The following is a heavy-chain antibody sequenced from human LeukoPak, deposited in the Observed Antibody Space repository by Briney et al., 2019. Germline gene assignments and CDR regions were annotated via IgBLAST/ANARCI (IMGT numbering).Heavy chain of an antibody. CDR1: GFTFSSYG. D-gene: IGHD1-26*01. V-gene: IGHV3-23*01. J-gene: IGHJ4*02. CDR2: ITATSSST. Sequence: GGSLRLSCAASGFTFSSYGMSWVRQAPGKGLEWVSAITATSSSTHDADSVQGRFTISRDNSKNTLYLQMNSLRAEDTAVYYCAKVSGGGSSGSLTHFDYWGQGTLVTVSS. CDR3: AKVSGGGSSGSLTHFDY.